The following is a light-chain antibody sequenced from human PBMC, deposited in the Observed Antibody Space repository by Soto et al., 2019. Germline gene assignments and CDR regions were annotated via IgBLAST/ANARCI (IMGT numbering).Light chain of an antibody. J-gene: IGLJ3*02. CDR1: SSDIGDYDY. CDR3: SSFRRGNTLL. CDR2: GVS. V-gene: IGLV2-14*03. Sequence: QSALTQPASVSGSPGQSITISCTGTSSDIGDYDYVSWYQQHPGKAPKLIIYGVSHRPSGTSNRCSGSRAGNTASLTISGLKAEDEADYYCSSFRRGNTLLFGGGTKLTVL.